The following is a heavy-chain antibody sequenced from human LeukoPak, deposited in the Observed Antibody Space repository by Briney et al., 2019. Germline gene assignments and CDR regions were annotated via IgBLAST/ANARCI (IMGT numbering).Heavy chain of an antibody. J-gene: IGHJ4*02. CDR1: GGSISSYY. Sequence: SETLSLTCTVSGGSISSYYCSWIRQPAGKGLEWIGRIYTSGSTNYNPSLKSRVTMSVDTSKNQFSLKLSSVTAADTAVYYCARELRGGGDWYYDFWSGYDYWGQGTLVTVSS. CDR2: IYTSGST. V-gene: IGHV4-4*07. CDR3: ARELRGGGDWYYDFWSGYDY. D-gene: IGHD3-3*01.